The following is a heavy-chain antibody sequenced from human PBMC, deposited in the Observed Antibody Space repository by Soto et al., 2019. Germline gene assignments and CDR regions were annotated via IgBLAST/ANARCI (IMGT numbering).Heavy chain of an antibody. V-gene: IGHV1-18*01. CDR1: GYTFTSYG. Sequence: ASVKVSCKASGYTFTSYGISWVRQAPGQGLEWMGWISAYNGNTNYAQKLQGRVTMTRDTSTSTVYMELSSLRSEDTAVYYCAREPATYYYDSSGPRSDAFDIWGQGTMVTVSS. CDR3: AREPATYYYDSSGPRSDAFDI. CDR2: ISAYNGNT. D-gene: IGHD3-22*01. J-gene: IGHJ3*02.